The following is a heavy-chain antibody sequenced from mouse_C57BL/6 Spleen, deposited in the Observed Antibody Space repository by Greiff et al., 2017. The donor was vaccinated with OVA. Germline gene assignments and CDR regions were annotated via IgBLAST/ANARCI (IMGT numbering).Heavy chain of an antibody. CDR2: IDPETGGT. CDR3: TRGVITTVVATWYFDV. D-gene: IGHD1-1*01. V-gene: IGHV1-15*01. Sequence: VKLMESGAELVRPGASVTLSCKASGYTFTDYEMHWVKQTPVHGLEWIGAIDPETGGTAYNQKFKGKAILTADKSSSTAYMELRSLTSEDSAVYYCTRGVITTVVATWYFDVWGTGTTVTVSS. CDR1: GYTFTDYE. J-gene: IGHJ1*03.